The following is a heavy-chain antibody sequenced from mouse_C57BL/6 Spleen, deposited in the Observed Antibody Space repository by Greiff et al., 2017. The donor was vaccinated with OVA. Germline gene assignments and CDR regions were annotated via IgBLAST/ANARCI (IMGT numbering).Heavy chain of an antibody. V-gene: IGHV1-52*01. D-gene: IGHD1-1*01. CDR1: GYTFTSYW. Sequence: VQLQQPGAELVRPGSSVKLSCKASGYTFTSYWMHWVKQRPIQGLEWIGNIDPSDSETHYTQKFKDKATLTVDKSSSTAYMQRSSLTSEDSAVYYCASYYGSSYDYWYFDVWGTGTTVTVSS. CDR2: IDPSDSET. CDR3: ASYYGSSYDYWYFDV. J-gene: IGHJ1*03.